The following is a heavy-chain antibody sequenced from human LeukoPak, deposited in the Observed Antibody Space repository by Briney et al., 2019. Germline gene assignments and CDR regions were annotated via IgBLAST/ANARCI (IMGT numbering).Heavy chain of an antibody. CDR1: GGSMKNYY. V-gene: IGHV4-59*01. CDR2: IHDTRGT. Sequence: SETLSLTCTVSGGSMKNYYWSWIRQPPGKGLEWIGYIHDTRGTNYNPYLKSRVTMSLDTSKNHFSLSLNSVTAADTAVYFCAGGIGYATSPAEHLGQGTLVIVS. J-gene: IGHJ1*01. D-gene: IGHD6-13*01. CDR3: AGGIGYATSPAEH.